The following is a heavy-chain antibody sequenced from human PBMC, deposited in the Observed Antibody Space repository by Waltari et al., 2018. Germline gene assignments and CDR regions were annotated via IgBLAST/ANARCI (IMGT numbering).Heavy chain of an antibody. Sequence: QLQLEESGPGLVKPSETLSLTCTVSGGSISSTNYYWGWIRQPPGKGLEWIGTIYYSGMTYNTPSLKSRVTISVEMSKNQFSLKLSSVTAADTAVYYCARHRDIVATMFDYWGQGTLVTVSS. D-gene: IGHD5-12*01. CDR3: ARHRDIVATMFDY. J-gene: IGHJ4*02. CDR2: IYYSGMT. CDR1: GGSISSTNYY. V-gene: IGHV4-39*01.